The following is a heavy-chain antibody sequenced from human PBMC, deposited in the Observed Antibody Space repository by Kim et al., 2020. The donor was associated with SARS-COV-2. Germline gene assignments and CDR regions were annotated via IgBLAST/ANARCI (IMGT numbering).Heavy chain of an antibody. Sequence: TIYYTDSGKGRFPIPRENAKNSLYLQMNDLRAEDTAVYFCARGGAAMGAHWGQGTLVTVSS. D-gene: IGHD5-18*01. CDR3: ARGGAAMGAH. J-gene: IGHJ4*02. V-gene: IGHV3-11*04. CDR2: TI.